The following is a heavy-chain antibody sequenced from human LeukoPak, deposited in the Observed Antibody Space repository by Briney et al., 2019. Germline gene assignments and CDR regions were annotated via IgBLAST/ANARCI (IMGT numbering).Heavy chain of an antibody. CDR3: ARRDRPGMLDY. D-gene: IGHD2-8*01. J-gene: IGHJ4*02. Sequence: SETLSLTCAVYGGSFSGYYWSWIRQPPGKGLEWIGEINHSGSTNYNPSLKSRVTISVDTSKNQFSLKLSSVTAADTAVYYCARRDRPGMLDYRGQGALVTVSS. CDR2: INHSGST. CDR1: GGSFSGYY. V-gene: IGHV4-34*01.